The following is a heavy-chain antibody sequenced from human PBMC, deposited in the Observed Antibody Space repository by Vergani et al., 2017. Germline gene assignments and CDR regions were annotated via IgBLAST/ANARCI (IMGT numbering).Heavy chain of an antibody. J-gene: IGHJ4*02. D-gene: IGHD4-17*01. CDR1: GYTFTSYG. Sequence: QVQLVQSGAEVKKPGASVKVSCKASGYTFTSYGISWVRQAPGQGLEWMGWISAYNGNTNYAQKLQGRVTMTTDTSTSTAYMELRSLRADDTAVYYCAGDTDYGDYVKGFDYWGQGTLVTVSS. CDR2: ISAYNGNT. CDR3: AGDTDYGDYVKGFDY. V-gene: IGHV1-18*01.